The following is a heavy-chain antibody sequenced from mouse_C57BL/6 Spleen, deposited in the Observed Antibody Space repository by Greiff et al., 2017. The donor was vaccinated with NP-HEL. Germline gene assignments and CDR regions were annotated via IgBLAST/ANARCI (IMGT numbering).Heavy chain of an antibody. V-gene: IGHV5-6*01. J-gene: IGHJ3*01. D-gene: IGHD2-4*01. CDR2: ISSGGSYT. CDR1: GFTFSSYG. CDR3: AREGNDYSWFAY. Sequence: EVKLQESGGDLVKPGGSLKLSCAASGFTFSSYGMSWVRQTPDKRLEWVATISSGGSYTYYPDSVKGRFTISRDNAKNTLYLQMSSLKSEDTAMYYCAREGNDYSWFAYWGQGTLVTVSA.